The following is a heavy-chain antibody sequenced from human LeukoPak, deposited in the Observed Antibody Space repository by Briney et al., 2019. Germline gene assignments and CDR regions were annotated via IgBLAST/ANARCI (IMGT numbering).Heavy chain of an antibody. V-gene: IGHV1-18*01. J-gene: IGHJ4*02. CDR2: ISGYNGDT. D-gene: IGHD3-10*01. CDR3: ARDLGYYGSGSYYNGENVY. CDR1: GYTFTSYG. Sequence: GASVTVSFKASGYTFTSYGISWVRQAPGQGLEWMGWISGYNGDTSYAQRLQGRVTMTTDTSTSTAYMDLRSLRSDDTAVYYCARDLGYYGSGSYYNGENVYWGQGTLVTVSS.